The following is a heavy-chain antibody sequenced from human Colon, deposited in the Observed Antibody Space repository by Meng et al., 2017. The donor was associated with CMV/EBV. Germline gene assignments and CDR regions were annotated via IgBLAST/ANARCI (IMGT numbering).Heavy chain of an antibody. D-gene: IGHD4-11*01. CDR2: IISDGRT. V-gene: IGHV3-53*01. CDR1: RFTVSDNY. CDR3: AKDDYRYYHGMDV. J-gene: IGHJ6*02. Sequence: GESLKISCAASRFTVSDNYMSWVRQAPGKGLEWVSTIISDGRTFYADSVKGRFTISRDNSKNTVYLQMNSLRDEDTALYYCAKDDYRYYHGMDVWGQGTTVTVSS.